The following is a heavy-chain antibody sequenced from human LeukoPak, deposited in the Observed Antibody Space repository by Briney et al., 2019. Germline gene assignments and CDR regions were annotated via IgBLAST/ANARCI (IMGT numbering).Heavy chain of an antibody. CDR3: ARDTIFGVVRNYYYYGMDV. V-gene: IGHV1-69*13. CDR2: IIPIFGTA. D-gene: IGHD3-3*01. J-gene: IGHJ6*02. Sequence: GASVKVSCKASGGTFSSYAISWVRQAPGQGLEWMGGIIPIFGTANYAQKFQGRVTITADESTSTAYKELSSLRSEDTAVYYCARDTIFGVVRNYYYYGMDVWGQGTTVTVSS. CDR1: GGTFSSYA.